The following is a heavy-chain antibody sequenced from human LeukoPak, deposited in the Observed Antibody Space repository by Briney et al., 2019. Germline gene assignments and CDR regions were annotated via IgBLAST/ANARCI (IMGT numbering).Heavy chain of an antibody. CDR2: INQDGVEK. V-gene: IGHV3-7*05. D-gene: IGHD5-24*01. Sequence: TGGSLRLSCAASGFTFTTYWMSWVRQAPGKGLERVANINQDGVEKYYVASVRGRLTISRDNAKNSMYVQMNSLRAEDTAVYYCARGFDGYYGFDLWGQGTMVTVSS. J-gene: IGHJ3*01. CDR1: GFTFTTYW. CDR3: ARGFDGYYGFDL.